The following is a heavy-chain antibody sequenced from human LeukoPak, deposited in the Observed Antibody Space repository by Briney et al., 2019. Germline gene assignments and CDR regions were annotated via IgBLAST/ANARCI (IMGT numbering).Heavy chain of an antibody. D-gene: IGHD3-10*01. J-gene: IGHJ2*01. CDR2: ISSSSSYI. Sequence: GGSLRLSCAASGFTFSSYSMNWVRQAPGKGLEWVSSISSSSSYIYHADSVKGRFTISRDNAKNSLYLQMNSLRAEDTAVYYCARDRGVTLTDFDLWGRGTLVTVSS. CDR3: ARDRGVTLTDFDL. V-gene: IGHV3-21*01. CDR1: GFTFSSYS.